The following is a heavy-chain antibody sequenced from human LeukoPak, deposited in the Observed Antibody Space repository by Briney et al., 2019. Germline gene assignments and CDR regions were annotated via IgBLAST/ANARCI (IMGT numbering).Heavy chain of an antibody. CDR2: IKSKTDGGTT. J-gene: IGHJ5*02. Sequence: GGSLRVSCAASGFTFSNAWMSWVRQAPGKGLEWVGRIKSKTDGGTTDYAAPVKGRFTISRDDSKNTLYLQMNSLKTEDTAVYYCTTTLYSSSWYAPFDPWGQGTLVTVSS. CDR1: GFTFSNAW. D-gene: IGHD6-13*01. CDR3: TTTLYSSSWYAPFDP. V-gene: IGHV3-15*01.